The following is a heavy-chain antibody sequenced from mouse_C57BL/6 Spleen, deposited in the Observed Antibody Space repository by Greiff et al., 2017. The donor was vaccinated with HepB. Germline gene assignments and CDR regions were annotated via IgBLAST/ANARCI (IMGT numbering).Heavy chain of an antibody. CDR1: GFTFSDYG. J-gene: IGHJ3*01. CDR2: ISSGSSTI. Sequence: EVMLVESGGGLVKPGGSLKLSCAASGFTFSDYGMHWVRQAPEKGLEWVAYISSGSSTIYYADTVKGRFTISRDNAKNTLFLQMTSLRSEDTAMYYCANPLYEYDGGFAYWGQGTLVTVSA. D-gene: IGHD2-4*01. V-gene: IGHV5-17*01. CDR3: ANPLYEYDGGFAY.